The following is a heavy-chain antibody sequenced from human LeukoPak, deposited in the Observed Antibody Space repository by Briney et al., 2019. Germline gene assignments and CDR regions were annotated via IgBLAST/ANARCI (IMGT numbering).Heavy chain of an antibody. Sequence: SETLSLTCTVSGGSISHYYWSWIRQPPGKGLEWIGYIYYNGNTNYNPSLKSRVTISVDTSKNQFSLNLSSVTAADTAMYYCTRQGSYFNYWGQGTLVTVSS. CDR1: GGSISHYY. J-gene: IGHJ4*02. CDR3: TRQGSYFNY. V-gene: IGHV4-59*08. CDR2: IYYNGNT. D-gene: IGHD3-10*01.